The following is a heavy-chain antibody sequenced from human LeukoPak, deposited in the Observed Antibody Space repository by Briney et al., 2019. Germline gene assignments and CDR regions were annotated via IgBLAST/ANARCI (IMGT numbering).Heavy chain of an antibody. Sequence: GGSLRLSCAASGFTLSSYSMHWVRQAPGKGLEFVSAISKNGRNTYYGNSMKGRFTISRDISKNTLYLQMGSLRPEDMAVYYCARDTCGCGSGWHLYWYFDLWGRGTLVTVSS. J-gene: IGHJ2*01. V-gene: IGHV3-64*01. CDR1: GFTLSSYS. CDR2: ISKNGRNT. D-gene: IGHD6-19*01. CDR3: ARDTCGCGSGWHLYWYFDL.